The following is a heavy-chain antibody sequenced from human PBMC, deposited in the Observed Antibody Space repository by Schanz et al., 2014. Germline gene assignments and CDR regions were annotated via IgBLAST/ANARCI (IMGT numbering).Heavy chain of an antibody. CDR2: INLSGGST. V-gene: IGHV1-46*01. CDR3: ARDQSPYTNSSDVRYFDY. CDR1: GYTFTSYG. Sequence: QVQLVQSGAEVKKPGASVKVSCKASGYTFTSYGINWVRQAPGQGLEWMGIINLSGGSTNNAQKFQGRLTMTRDTSTSTVYMELSSLRSEDTAVYYCARDQSPYTNSSDVRYFDYWGQGTLVAVSS. J-gene: IGHJ4*02. D-gene: IGHD6-6*01.